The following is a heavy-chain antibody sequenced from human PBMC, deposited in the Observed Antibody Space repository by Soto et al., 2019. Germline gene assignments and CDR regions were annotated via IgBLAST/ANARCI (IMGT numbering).Heavy chain of an antibody. CDR3: ARDFYDFWSGHIPSLGYYGMDV. D-gene: IGHD3-3*01. J-gene: IGHJ6*02. CDR1: GYTFTSYA. CDR2: INAGNGNT. Sequence: SVKVSCKASGYTFTSYAMHWVRQAPGQRLEWMGWINAGNGNTKYSQKFQGRVTITRDTSASTAYMELSSLRSEDTAVYYCARDFYDFWSGHIPSLGYYGMDVWGQGTTVTVSS. V-gene: IGHV1-3*01.